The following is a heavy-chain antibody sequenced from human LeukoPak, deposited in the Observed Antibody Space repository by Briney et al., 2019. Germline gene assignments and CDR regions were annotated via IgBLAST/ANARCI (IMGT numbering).Heavy chain of an antibody. V-gene: IGHV3-48*04. CDR1: GFTFSSYS. D-gene: IGHD4-23*01. Sequence: GGSLRLSCAASGFTFSSYSMNWVRQAPGKGLEWVSYISSSGSTIYYADSVKGRFTISRDNAKNSLYLQMNSLRAEDTAVYYCARLRNVGGNPHPFNVWGQGTTVTVSS. CDR3: ARLRNVGGNPHPFNV. J-gene: IGHJ3*01. CDR2: ISSSGSTI.